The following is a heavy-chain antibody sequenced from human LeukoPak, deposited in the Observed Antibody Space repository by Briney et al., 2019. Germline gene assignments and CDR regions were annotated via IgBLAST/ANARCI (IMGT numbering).Heavy chain of an antibody. CDR1: GFTFSNAW. CDR3: TMNIAAAGTSYFDY. V-gene: IGHV3-15*01. J-gene: IGHJ4*02. Sequence: GGSLRLSCAASGFTFSNAWMSWVRQAPGKGLEWVGRIKSKTDGGTTDYAAPVKGRFTISRDDSKNTLYLQMNSLKTEDTAVYYCTMNIAAAGTSYFDYWGQGTLVTVSS. D-gene: IGHD6-13*01. CDR2: IKSKTDGGTT.